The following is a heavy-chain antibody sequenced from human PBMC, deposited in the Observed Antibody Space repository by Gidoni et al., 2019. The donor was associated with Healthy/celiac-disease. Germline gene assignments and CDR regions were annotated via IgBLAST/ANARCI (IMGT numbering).Heavy chain of an antibody. V-gene: IGHV1-69*01. CDR2: IIPIFGNT. CDR1: GGTFSSHA. J-gene: IGHJ3*02. CDR3: ASASTGYCGSTRSRCAFDI. Sequence: QVQLVQSGAEVQKPGSSVKVTCKASGGTFSSHAPRWVRQAPGQGLEWIGGIIPIFGNTNYGQRFQGRLTINAGDSTSTAYMELSCLRSEGTAVDYCASASTGYCGSTRSRCAFDIWGQGTMVTVSS. D-gene: IGHD2-2*01.